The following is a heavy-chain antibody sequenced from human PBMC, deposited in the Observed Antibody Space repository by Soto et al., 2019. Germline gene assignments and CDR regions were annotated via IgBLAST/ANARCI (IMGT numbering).Heavy chain of an antibody. J-gene: IGHJ6*02. CDR1: GYSFTHYH. CDR3: ARGDSTDCSNGVCSFFYNHDMDV. D-gene: IGHD2-8*01. CDR2: INPKSGGT. Sequence: GXSVKVSCQASGYSFTHYHIHWVRQAPGQGLEWLGRINPKSGGTSTAQKFQGWVTMTTDTSISTASMELTRLTSDDTAIYYCARGDSTDCSNGVCSFFYNHDMDVWGHGPTVTVSS. V-gene: IGHV1-2*04.